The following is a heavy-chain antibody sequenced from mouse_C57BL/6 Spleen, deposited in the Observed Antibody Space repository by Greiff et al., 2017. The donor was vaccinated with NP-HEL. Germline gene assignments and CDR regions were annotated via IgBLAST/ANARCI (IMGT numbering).Heavy chain of an antibody. J-gene: IGHJ4*01. CDR1: GFTFSSYT. CDR2: ISGGGGNT. D-gene: IGHD2-1*01. CDR3: ARHGRLLYAMDY. V-gene: IGHV5-9*01. Sequence: EVQLVESGGGLVKPGGSLKLSCAASGFTFSSYTMSWVRQTPEKRLEWVATISGGGGNTYYPDSVKGRFTISRDNAKNTQYLQMSSLRSEDTALYYCARHGRLLYAMDYWGQGTSVTVSS.